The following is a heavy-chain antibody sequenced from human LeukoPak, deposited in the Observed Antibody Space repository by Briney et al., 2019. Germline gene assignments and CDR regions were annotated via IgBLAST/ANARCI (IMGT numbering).Heavy chain of an antibody. J-gene: IGHJ4*02. CDR2: ISSSSSTI. CDR1: GFTFSSYS. D-gene: IGHD6-6*01. CDR3: AKDLDTIAARPDFDY. Sequence: GGSPRLSCAASGFTFSSYSMNWVRQAPGKGLEWVSYISSSSSTIYYADSVKGRFTISRDNAKNSLYLQMNSLRAEDTAVYYCAKDLDTIAARPDFDYWGQGTLVTVSS. V-gene: IGHV3-48*01.